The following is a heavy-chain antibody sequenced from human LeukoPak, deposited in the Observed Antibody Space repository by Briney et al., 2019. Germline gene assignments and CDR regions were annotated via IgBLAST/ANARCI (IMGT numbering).Heavy chain of an antibody. CDR3: ARGGMIVVVITVDY. CDR1: GFTFSSYW. Sequence: GSLRLSCAASGFTFSSYWMSWVRQAPGKGLEWVANIKQDGSEKYYVDSVKGRFTISRDNAKNSLYLQMNSLRAEDTAVYYCARGGMIVVVITVDYWGQGTLVTVPS. D-gene: IGHD3-22*01. V-gene: IGHV3-7*01. CDR2: IKQDGSEK. J-gene: IGHJ4*02.